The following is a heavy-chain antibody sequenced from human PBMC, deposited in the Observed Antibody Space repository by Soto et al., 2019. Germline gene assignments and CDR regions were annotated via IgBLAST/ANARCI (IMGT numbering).Heavy chain of an antibody. J-gene: IGHJ6*02. Sequence: SETQSLICTVSGGSISRGDYYWCWIRQPPGKGLEWIGYIYYSGSTYYNPSLKSRVTISVDTSKNQFSLKLSSVTAADTAVYYCASSDRELGYYYYGMDVWGQGTTVTVSS. CDR3: ASSDRELGYYYYGMDV. CDR1: GGSISRGDYY. CDR2: IYYSGST. V-gene: IGHV4-30-4*01. D-gene: IGHD3-10*01.